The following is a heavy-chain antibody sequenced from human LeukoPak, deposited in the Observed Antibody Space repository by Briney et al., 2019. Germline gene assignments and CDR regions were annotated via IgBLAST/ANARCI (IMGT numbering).Heavy chain of an antibody. CDR1: GRPISSYY. Sequence: SETLSLTCTVSGRPISSYYWSWIRQPPGKGLEWIGYIYYSGSTNYNPSLKSRVTISVDTSKNQFSLKLSSVTAADTAVYYCARDRPYDSSGYYGAVGWGYYYYGMDVWGQGTTVTVSS. D-gene: IGHD3-22*01. CDR3: ARDRPYDSSGYYGAVGWGYYYYGMDV. CDR2: IYYSGST. V-gene: IGHV4-59*01. J-gene: IGHJ6*02.